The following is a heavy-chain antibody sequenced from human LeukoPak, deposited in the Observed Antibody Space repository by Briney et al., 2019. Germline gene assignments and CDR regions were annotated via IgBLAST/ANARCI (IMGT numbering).Heavy chain of an antibody. CDR2: ISGSSAYI. J-gene: IGHJ4*02. CDR1: GFTFSRFT. Sequence: SGGSLRLSCAASGFTFSRFTMNWVRQAPGKGLEWVSSISGSSAYIYYADSVKGRFTISRDNAKNSLYLQMNSLRAEDTAVYYCVYCSSTSCGLYWGQGTLVTVSS. V-gene: IGHV3-21*01. CDR3: VYCSSTSCGLY. D-gene: IGHD2-2*01.